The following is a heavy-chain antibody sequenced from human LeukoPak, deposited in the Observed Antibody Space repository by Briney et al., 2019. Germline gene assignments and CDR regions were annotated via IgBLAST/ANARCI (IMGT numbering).Heavy chain of an antibody. CDR1: GGSISNSSFY. Sequence: PSETLSLTCTVSGGSISNSSFYWGWIRQPPGKGLEWIGAIYYGGSTYYNPSLKGPVTISVDTSKNQFSLRVNVVTAADTAVYYCARAVKYSTDWFDPWGQGTLVTVSS. CDR2: IYYGGST. V-gene: IGHV4-39*07. D-gene: IGHD2-2*01. CDR3: ARAVKYSTDWFDP. J-gene: IGHJ5*02.